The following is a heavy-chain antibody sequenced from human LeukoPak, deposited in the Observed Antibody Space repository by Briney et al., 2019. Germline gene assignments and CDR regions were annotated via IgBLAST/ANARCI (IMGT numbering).Heavy chain of an antibody. J-gene: IGHJ4*02. Sequence: PGGSLRLSCAASGFTFSTYWMSWVRQAPGKGLEWVANIKQDRSEKYYVDSVKGRFTISRDNAKNSLYLQMNSLRAEDTAVYYCARSSKWELLYYFDYWGQGTLVTVSS. CDR2: IKQDRSEK. CDR3: ARSSKWELLYYFDY. CDR1: GFTFSTYW. D-gene: IGHD1-26*01. V-gene: IGHV3-7*01.